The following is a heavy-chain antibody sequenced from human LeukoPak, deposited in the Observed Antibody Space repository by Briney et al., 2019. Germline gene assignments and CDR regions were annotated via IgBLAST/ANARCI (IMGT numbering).Heavy chain of an antibody. V-gene: IGHV3-23*01. CDR3: ARDRRLLYFGELFHDAFDI. J-gene: IGHJ3*02. CDR1: GFIFTNYA. CDR2: IGGSRGNT. D-gene: IGHD3-10*01. Sequence: PGGSLRLSCAASGFIFTNYAMTWVRQAPGKGLEWVSAIGGSRGNTYYADSVRGRFTVSRDNSKNTVYLQMNSLRAEDTAVYYCARDRRLLYFGELFHDAFDIWGQGTMVTVSS.